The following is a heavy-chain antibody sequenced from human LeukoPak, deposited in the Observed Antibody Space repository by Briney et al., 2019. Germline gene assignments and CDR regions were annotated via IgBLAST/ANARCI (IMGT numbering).Heavy chain of an antibody. J-gene: IGHJ4*02. CDR1: GFPFSSYT. V-gene: IGHV3-21*01. D-gene: IGHD2/OR15-2a*01. CDR2: ISSSSSYI. Sequence: PGGSLRLSCAASGFPFSSYTMNWVRQAPGKGLEWVSSISSSSSYIYYSDSVKGRFTSSRDNAKNSLYLQMNSLRAEDTAVYYCARVAGFCDSTSNCYSDYWGQGTLVPVSS. CDR3: ARVAGFCDSTSNCYSDY.